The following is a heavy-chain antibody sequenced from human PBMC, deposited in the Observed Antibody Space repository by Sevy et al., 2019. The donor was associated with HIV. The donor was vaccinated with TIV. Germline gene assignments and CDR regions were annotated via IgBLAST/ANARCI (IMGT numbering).Heavy chain of an antibody. CDR2: IRSKAYGGTT. J-gene: IGHJ6*02. Sequence: GGSLRLSCTASGFTFGDYAMSWFRQAPGKGLEWVGFIRSKAYGGTTEYAASVKGRFTISRDDSKSIAYLQMNSLKTEDTAVYYCTGGWHGYGWKYYYGMDVWGQGTTVTVSS. V-gene: IGHV3-49*03. D-gene: IGHD6-19*01. CDR3: TGGWHGYGWKYYYGMDV. CDR1: GFTFGDYA.